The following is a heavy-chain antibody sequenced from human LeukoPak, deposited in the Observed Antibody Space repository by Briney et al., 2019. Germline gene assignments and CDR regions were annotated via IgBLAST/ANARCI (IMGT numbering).Heavy chain of an antibody. CDR1: GGSISSYY. CDR3: ASQGSSAAWFYF. CDR2: IYYSGST. J-gene: IGHJ4*02. Sequence: PSETLSLTCTVSGGSISSYYWSWIRQPPGKGLEWIGYIYYSGSTNYNPSLKSRLTISVDTSRNQFSLKLSSVTAADTAVYFCASQGSSAAWFYFWGQGTLVTVSS. D-gene: IGHD2-15*01. V-gene: IGHV4-59*08.